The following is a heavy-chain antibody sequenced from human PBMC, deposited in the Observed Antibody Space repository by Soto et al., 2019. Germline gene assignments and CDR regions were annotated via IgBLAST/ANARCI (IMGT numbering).Heavy chain of an antibody. V-gene: IGHV4-39*01. CDR3: ARNGYCSSTSCYHNWFDP. Sequence: QLHLQESGPGLVKPSETLSLTCTVSGGSISSSSYYWGWIRQPPGKGLEWIGSIYYSGSTYYNPSLKRRGTISVDTSKNQFSLKLSSVTAADTAVYYCARNGYCSSTSCYHNWFDPWGQGTLVTVSS. CDR1: GGSISSSSYY. CDR2: IYYSGST. D-gene: IGHD2-2*01. J-gene: IGHJ5*02.